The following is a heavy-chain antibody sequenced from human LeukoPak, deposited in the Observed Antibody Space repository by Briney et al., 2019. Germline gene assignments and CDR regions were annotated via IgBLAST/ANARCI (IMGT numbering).Heavy chain of an antibody. CDR3: ARLLYFGSGRPHNWFDP. V-gene: IGHV4-59*01. CDR2: IFYSGST. Sequence: SETLSLTCTVSGAPIKSYYWSWIRQPPGKGREWIGEIFYSGSTKYNPSLKSRVIMSIDTSKNHFSLKVNSVTAADTAVYYCARLLYFGSGRPHNWFDPWGQGTLVTLSS. J-gene: IGHJ5*02. D-gene: IGHD3-10*01. CDR1: GAPIKSYY.